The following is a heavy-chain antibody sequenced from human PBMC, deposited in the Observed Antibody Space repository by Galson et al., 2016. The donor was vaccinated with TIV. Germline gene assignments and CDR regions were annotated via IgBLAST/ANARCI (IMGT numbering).Heavy chain of an antibody. CDR2: IIPVSDMA. CDR3: ASQKRSSPNPGVMDV. V-gene: IGHV1-69*02. Sequence: SVKVSCKASGCPFLSYSIHWVRQAPGQGLEWMGRIIPVSDMASYAQKFQGRVTIIADKSTRTAYMELSSLRFEDTAVYFCASQKRSSPNPGVMDVWGQGTTVTVSS. D-gene: IGHD6-6*01. J-gene: IGHJ6*02. CDR1: GCPFLSYS.